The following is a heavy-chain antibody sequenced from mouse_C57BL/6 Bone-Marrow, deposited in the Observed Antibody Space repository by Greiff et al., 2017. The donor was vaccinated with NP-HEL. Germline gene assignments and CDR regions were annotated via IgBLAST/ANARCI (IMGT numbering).Heavy chain of an antibody. D-gene: IGHD2-3*01. CDR3: ARDDGYYVAY. CDR2: IDPSDSYT. CDR1: GYTFTSYW. J-gene: IGHJ3*01. Sequence: QVQLQQPGAELVMPGASVKLSCKASGYTFTSYWMHWVKQRPGQGLEWIGEIDPSDSYTNYNQKFKGKSTLTVDKSSSTAYMQLSSLTSEDSAVYCCARDDGYYVAYWGQGTLVTVSA. V-gene: IGHV1-69*01.